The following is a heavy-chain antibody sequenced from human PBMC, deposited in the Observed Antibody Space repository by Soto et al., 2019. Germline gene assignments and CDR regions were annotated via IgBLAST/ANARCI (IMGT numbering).Heavy chain of an antibody. CDR2: INTYSGDT. Sequence: QVQLVQSGGEVKKPGASVKVSCKASGYTFTKYDMNWVRQAPGQGLEWMGWINTYSGDTNYAQNLQGRVTMTTDTSTSTVYMELRSLRSDDTAVYYCASWAGHVHGFGGPFDFWGQGTLVTVSS. CDR3: ASWAGHVHGFGGPFDF. J-gene: IGHJ4*02. V-gene: IGHV1-18*04. CDR1: GYTFTKYD. D-gene: IGHD2-15*01.